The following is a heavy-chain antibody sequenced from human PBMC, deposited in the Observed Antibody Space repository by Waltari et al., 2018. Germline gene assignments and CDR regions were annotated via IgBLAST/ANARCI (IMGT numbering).Heavy chain of an antibody. J-gene: IGHJ1*01. CDR2: IYSSGAV. D-gene: IGHD1-7*01. CDR1: GEPISDDVSRWTY. V-gene: IGHV4-61*02. Sequence: QVQLQESGPGLVKPTHTLSLTCTVSGEPISDDVSRWTYWTCIRQSAGKGLEWLGHIYSSGAVDYNPSLRSRVTISRDTPKSHFTLKLTSVTAADTAVYYCANRGVGNYFKYFRLWSPGTLVTVSS. CDR3: ANRGVGNYFKYFRL.